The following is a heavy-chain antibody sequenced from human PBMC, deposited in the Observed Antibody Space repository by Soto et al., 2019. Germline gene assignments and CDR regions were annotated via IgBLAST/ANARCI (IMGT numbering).Heavy chain of an antibody. V-gene: IGHV2-26*01. CDR1: GFSLSNARMG. Sequence: QVTLKESGPVLVKPTDTLTLTCTVSGFSLSNARMGVSWIRQPPGKALEWLAHIFSNDEKSYSTSLKSRLTISKDTSKSQVVLTMTNMDPVDPATYYCSRIESYYDFFRFDYWGQGTLVTVSS. J-gene: IGHJ4*02. CDR3: SRIESYYDFFRFDY. CDR2: IFSNDEK. D-gene: IGHD3-3*01.